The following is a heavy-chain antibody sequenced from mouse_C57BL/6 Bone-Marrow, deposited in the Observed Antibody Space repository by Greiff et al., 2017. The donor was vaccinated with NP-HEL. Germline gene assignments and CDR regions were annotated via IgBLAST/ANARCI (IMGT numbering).Heavy chain of an antibody. CDR3: ARSVVATRGYYFDY. J-gene: IGHJ2*01. V-gene: IGHV3-8*01. CDR2: ISYSGST. Sequence: EVKLMESGPGLAKPSQTLSLTCSVSGYSITSDYWNWIRKFPGNKLEYMGYISYSGSTYYNPSLNSRISITRDTAKNQYYLQLNSVTTEDTATYYCARSVVATRGYYFDYWGQGTTLTVSS. D-gene: IGHD1-1*01. CDR1: GYSITSDY.